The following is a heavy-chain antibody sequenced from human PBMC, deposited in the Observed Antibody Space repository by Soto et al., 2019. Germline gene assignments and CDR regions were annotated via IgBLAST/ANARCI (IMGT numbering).Heavy chain of an antibody. CDR1: GYTFTSYD. CDR2: MNPNSGNT. Sequence: GASVEVSCKASGYTFTSYDINWVRQATGQGLEWMGWMNPNSGNTGYAQKFQGRVTMTRNTSISTAYMELSSLRSEDTAVYYCARGTYYDFWSGNTSYYGMDVWGQGTTVTVSS. V-gene: IGHV1-8*01. D-gene: IGHD3-3*01. J-gene: IGHJ6*02. CDR3: ARGTYYDFWSGNTSYYGMDV.